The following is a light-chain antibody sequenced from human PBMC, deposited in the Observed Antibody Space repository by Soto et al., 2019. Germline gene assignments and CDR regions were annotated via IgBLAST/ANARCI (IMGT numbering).Light chain of an antibody. J-gene: IGLJ3*02. CDR3: QSYDSILSGWV. CDR1: SSNIGAGYD. Sequence: QSVLTQPPSVSGAPGQRVTISCTESSSNIGAGYDVHWYQQLPGTAPKLLIYGNSNRPSGVPDRFSGSKSGTSASLAITGLQAEDEADYHCQSYDSILSGWVFGGGTKLTVL. V-gene: IGLV1-40*01. CDR2: GNS.